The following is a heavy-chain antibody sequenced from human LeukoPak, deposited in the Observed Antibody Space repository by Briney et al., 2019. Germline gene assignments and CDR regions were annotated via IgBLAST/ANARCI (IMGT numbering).Heavy chain of an antibody. D-gene: IGHD3/OR15-3a*01. CDR3: ARGVSVGLNSYGFCNY. J-gene: IGHJ4*02. CDR1: GGSFSGYY. Sequence: SETLSLTCAVYGGSFSGYYWSWIRQPPWKGLEWIGEISYGGSTNYNPSLKSRVTISVDTSKNQFSLKLNSVTAADTAVYYCARGVSVGLNSYGFCNYWGQGTLITVSS. CDR2: ISYGGST. V-gene: IGHV4-34*01.